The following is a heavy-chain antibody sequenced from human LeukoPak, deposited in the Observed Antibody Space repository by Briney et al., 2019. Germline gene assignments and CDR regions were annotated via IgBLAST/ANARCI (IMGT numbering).Heavy chain of an antibody. J-gene: IGHJ4*02. Sequence: SETLSLTCTVSGGSISSPYWSWIRQPPGKGLEWIGYIYYSGSTNYNPSLKSRVTISVDTSKNQFSLKLSSVTAADTAVYYCARGRGYSYGVFDYWGQGTLVTVSS. V-gene: IGHV4-59*11. CDR3: ARGRGYSYGVFDY. CDR2: IYYSGST. D-gene: IGHD5-18*01. CDR1: GGSISSPY.